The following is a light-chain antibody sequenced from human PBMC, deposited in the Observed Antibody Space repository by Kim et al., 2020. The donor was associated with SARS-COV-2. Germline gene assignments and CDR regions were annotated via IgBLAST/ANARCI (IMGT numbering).Light chain of an antibody. CDR1: SNDLGAYNY. CDR2: DVS. Sequence: GQSVSISCTGSSNDLGAYNYVSWYQQHPGKAPKLMIYDVSVRPSGVPDRFSGSKSGNTASLTISGLQDDDEADYYCCTYAGRFTSVFGTGTKVTVL. V-gene: IGLV2-11*01. J-gene: IGLJ1*01. CDR3: CTYAGRFTSV.